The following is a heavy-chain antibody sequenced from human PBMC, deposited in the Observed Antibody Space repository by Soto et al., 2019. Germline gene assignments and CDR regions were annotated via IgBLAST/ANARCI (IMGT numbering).Heavy chain of an antibody. CDR1: GGSIIRYY. Sequence: SETLSLTCTVSGGSIIRYYWGWIRQPAGKGLEWIGRIYTSGSTNYNPSLKSRVTMSVDTSKNQFSLKLSSVTAADTAVYYCARDQWRYCSSTSCYYGMDVWGQGTTVTVSS. J-gene: IGHJ6*02. CDR3: ARDQWRYCSSTSCYYGMDV. CDR2: IYTSGST. D-gene: IGHD2-2*01. V-gene: IGHV4-4*07.